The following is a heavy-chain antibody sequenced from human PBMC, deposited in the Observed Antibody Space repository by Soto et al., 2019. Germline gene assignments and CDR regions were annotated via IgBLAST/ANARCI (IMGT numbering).Heavy chain of an antibody. D-gene: IGHD3-10*01. CDR3: ARDLTLVRGVIIRKYYFDY. CDR2: ISSSSSYI. J-gene: IGHJ4*02. Sequence: EVQLVESGGGLVKPGGSLRLSCAASGFTFSSYSMNWVRQAPGKGLEWVSSISSSSSYIYYADSVKGRFTISRDNAKNSLYRQMNSMRAEETAVYYCARDLTLVRGVIIRKYYFDYWVQGPLVTVSS. V-gene: IGHV3-21*01. CDR1: GFTFSSYS.